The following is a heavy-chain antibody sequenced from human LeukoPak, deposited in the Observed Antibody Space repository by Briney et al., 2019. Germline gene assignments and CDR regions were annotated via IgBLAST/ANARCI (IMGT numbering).Heavy chain of an antibody. Sequence: SQTLSLTCVISGDSVSSNSVAWYWIRQSPSRGLEWLGRTYYRSKWYYDYAVSVKSRITIKPDTSQNQFSLQLNSVTPEDTAVYYCARATRGDTTKSFDLWGRGTLVTVSS. V-gene: IGHV6-1*01. CDR3: ARATRGDTTKSFDL. D-gene: IGHD5-18*01. CDR1: GDSVSSNSVA. CDR2: TYYRSKWYY. J-gene: IGHJ2*01.